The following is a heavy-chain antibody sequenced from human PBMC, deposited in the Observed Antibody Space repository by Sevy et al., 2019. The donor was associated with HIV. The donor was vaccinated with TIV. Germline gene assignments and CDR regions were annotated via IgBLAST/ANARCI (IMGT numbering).Heavy chain of an antibody. CDR2: INPNGGHT. CDR1: GYTFTGQY. D-gene: IGHD5-18*01. V-gene: IGHV1-2*02. CDR3: ARDLRLRGYSYGSFYY. Sequence: ASVKVSCKASGYTFTGQYIHWVRQAPGQGLEWMGWINPNGGHTKYRQDFQDKGTLTRETSITTASMELSGLKSGDTAIYYWARDLRLRGYSYGSFYYWGQGTLVTVSS. J-gene: IGHJ4*02.